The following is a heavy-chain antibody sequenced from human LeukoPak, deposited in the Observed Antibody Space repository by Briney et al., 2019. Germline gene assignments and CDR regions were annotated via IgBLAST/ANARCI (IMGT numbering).Heavy chain of an antibody. Sequence: SETLSLTCSVSDDSITMYYWTWIRQPPGKGLEWIGYVDHTGSTNFNPSLNGRVTIFRDTSRNLFSLRLTSVTAADTAVYYCARDQNTAVWQIEFDPWGQGTLVTVSS. D-gene: IGHD5-18*01. CDR3: ARDQNTAVWQIEFDP. V-gene: IGHV4-59*12. J-gene: IGHJ5*02. CDR1: DDSITMYY. CDR2: VDHTGST.